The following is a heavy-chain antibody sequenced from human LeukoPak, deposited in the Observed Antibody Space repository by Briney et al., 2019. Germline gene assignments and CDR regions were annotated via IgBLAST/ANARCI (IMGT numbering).Heavy chain of an antibody. Sequence: MTGGSLRLSCAASGFTFGSYSMNWVRQAPGKGLEWVSLISRNSNSIKYAESVKGRFTISRDNARNSLYLQMNSLRGEDTAVYYCARETTVRGLPYPDYWGQGTLVTVSS. V-gene: IGHV3-21*01. D-gene: IGHD4-17*01. CDR2: ISRNSNSI. J-gene: IGHJ4*02. CDR1: GFTFGSYS. CDR3: ARETTVRGLPYPDY.